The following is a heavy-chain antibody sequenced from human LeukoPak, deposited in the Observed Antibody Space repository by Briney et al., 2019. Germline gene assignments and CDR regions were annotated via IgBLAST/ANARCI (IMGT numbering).Heavy chain of an antibody. J-gene: IGHJ6*02. CDR1: GGSISSYY. CDR3: ARDPGLSTTVVTAGYYYCGMDV. V-gene: IGHV4-59*01. D-gene: IGHD4-23*01. Sequence: SETLSLTCTVSGGSISSYYWSWIRQPPGKGLEWIGYIYYSGSTNYNPSLKSRVTISVDTSKNQFSLKLSSVTAADTAVYYCARDPGLSTTVVTAGYYYCGMDVWGQGTTVTVSS. CDR2: IYYSGST.